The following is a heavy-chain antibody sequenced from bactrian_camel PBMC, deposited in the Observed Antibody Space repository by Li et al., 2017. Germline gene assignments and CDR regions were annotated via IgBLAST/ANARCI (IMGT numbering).Heavy chain of an antibody. V-gene: IGHV3S1*01. D-gene: IGHD6*01. CDR3: ANFGRGGSAY. CDR1: GFTFPFNKYW. Sequence: VQLVESGGGLVQPGASLRLSCAGSGFTFPFNKYWMYWARQAPGKGLEWVSSVSSGSTTYYADSVKGRLTISRDNAKNTVYLQMNSLKRDDTAMYYCANFGRGGSAYWGQGTQVTVS. CDR2: VSSGSTT. J-gene: IGHJ4*01.